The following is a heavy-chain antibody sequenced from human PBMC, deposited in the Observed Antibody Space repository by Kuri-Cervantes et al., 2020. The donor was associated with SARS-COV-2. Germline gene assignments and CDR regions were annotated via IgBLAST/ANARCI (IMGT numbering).Heavy chain of an antibody. J-gene: IGHJ6*02. Sequence: GGSLRLSCAASGFTVSSNYMSWVRQAPGKGLEWVSSISSSSSYIYYADSVKGRFTISRDNAKNSLYLQMNSLRAEDTAVYYCARDGITIFGVVYYYGMDVWGQGTTVTVSS. CDR2: ISSSSSYI. V-gene: IGHV3-21*01. CDR3: ARDGITIFGVVYYYGMDV. CDR1: GFTVSSNY. D-gene: IGHD3-3*01.